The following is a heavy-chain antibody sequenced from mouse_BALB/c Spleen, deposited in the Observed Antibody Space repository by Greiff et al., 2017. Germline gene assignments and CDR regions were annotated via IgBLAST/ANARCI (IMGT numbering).Heavy chain of an antibody. D-gene: IGHD2-1*01. Sequence: DVHLVESGGGLVKPGGSLKLSCAASGFTFSSYAMSWVRQTPEKRLEWVASISSGGSTYYPDSVKGRFTISRDNARNILYLQMSSLRSEDTAMYYCAREGYGIPYFDYWGQGTTLTVSS. CDR2: ISSGGST. CDR1: GFTFSSYA. V-gene: IGHV5-6-5*01. J-gene: IGHJ2*01. CDR3: AREGYGIPYFDY.